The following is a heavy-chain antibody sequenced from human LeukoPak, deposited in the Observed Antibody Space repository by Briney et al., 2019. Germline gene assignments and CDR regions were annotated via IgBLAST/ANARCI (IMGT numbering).Heavy chain of an antibody. CDR1: GVPFRSYG. J-gene: IGHJ4*02. D-gene: IGHD5-12*01. V-gene: IGHV3-33*01. CDR3: AIQKSGYDWGRFDY. Sequence: PGGSLRLSRAASGVPFRSYGIHWVRQAPGKGLEWVAVIWSDGSNRYFADAVQGRFSISRDISDNTVYLEMNSLRAADTAIYYCAIQKSGYDWGRFDYWGQGTLVTVSS. CDR2: IWSDGSNR.